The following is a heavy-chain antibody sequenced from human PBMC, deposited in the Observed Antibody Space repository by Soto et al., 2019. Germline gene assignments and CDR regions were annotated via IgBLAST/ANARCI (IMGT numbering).Heavy chain of an antibody. D-gene: IGHD3-16*01. J-gene: IGHJ6*02. CDR2: IYYNGST. V-gene: IGHV4-30-4*01. Sequence: SETLSLTCTVSGGCISSNDNHWSWIRQPPGKGLEWIGYIYYNGSTHYNPSLKSRVSISADTSKNQFSLKLTSVTAADTAVYFCARDLGFDYYYGMDVWGQGTTVTVSS. CDR3: ARDLGFDYYYGMDV. CDR1: GGCISSNDNH.